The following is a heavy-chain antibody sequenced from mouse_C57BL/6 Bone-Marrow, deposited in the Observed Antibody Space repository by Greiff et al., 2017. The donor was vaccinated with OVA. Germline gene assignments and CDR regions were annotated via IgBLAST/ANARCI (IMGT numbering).Heavy chain of an antibody. D-gene: IGHD2-12*01. J-gene: IGHJ1*03. CDR1: GYTFTSYW. V-gene: IGHV1-72*01. CDR2: IDPNSGGT. Sequence: VQLQQPGAELVKPGASVKLSCKASGYTFTSYWMHWVKQSPGRGLEWIGRIDPNSGGTKYTEKFKSKVTLTVDKPSSTAYMQLSSLTSEDSAVYDCARSELRLSDWYFDDWGTGTTVTVSA. CDR3: ARSELRLSDWYFDD.